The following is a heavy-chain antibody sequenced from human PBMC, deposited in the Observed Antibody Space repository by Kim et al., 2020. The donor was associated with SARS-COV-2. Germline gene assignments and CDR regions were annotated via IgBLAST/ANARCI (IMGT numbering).Heavy chain of an antibody. V-gene: IGHV3-48*02. CDR1: GFTFSAYD. J-gene: IGHJ3*01. Sequence: GGSLRLSCATSGFTFSAYDMNWVRQAPGKGLEWLSFITKSSTTIYYADSVKGRFTISRDNVKNSLYLQMNSLRDEDTALYYCVRDRMGDAFDVWGQGTMVTVSS. D-gene: IGHD3-16*01. CDR2: ITKSSTTI. CDR3: VRDRMGDAFDV.